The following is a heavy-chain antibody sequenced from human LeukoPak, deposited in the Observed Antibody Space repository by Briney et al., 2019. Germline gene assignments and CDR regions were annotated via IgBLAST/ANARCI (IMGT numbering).Heavy chain of an antibody. CDR1: GFTFSSQA. CDR3: TADELRFKRFDY. Sequence: GGSLRLSCAASGFTFSSQAMSWVRQAPGKGLEWVGRIKSKIDGGTTDYAAPVKGRFTISRDDSKNTLYLQMNSLKTEDTAVYYCTADELRFKRFDYWGQGTLVTVSS. V-gene: IGHV3-15*01. D-gene: IGHD5-18*01. J-gene: IGHJ4*02. CDR2: IKSKIDGGTT.